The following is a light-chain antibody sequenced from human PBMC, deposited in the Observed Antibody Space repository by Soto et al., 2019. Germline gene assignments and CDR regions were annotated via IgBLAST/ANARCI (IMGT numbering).Light chain of an antibody. J-gene: IGLJ2*01. CDR3: SSYTSSSTLVV. V-gene: IGLV2-14*01. Sequence: QSALTQPASVSGSPGQSITISCTGTSSDVGGYNYVSWYQQHPGKAPKLMIYDVSNRPSGVSNRFSGSKSGNTASLTISGLQAEDEADYYLSSYTSSSTLVVFGGGTKLTVL. CDR2: DVS. CDR1: SSDVGGYNY.